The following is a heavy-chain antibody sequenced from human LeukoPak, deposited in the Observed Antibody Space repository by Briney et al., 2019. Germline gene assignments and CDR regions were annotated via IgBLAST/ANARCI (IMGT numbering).Heavy chain of an antibody. J-gene: IGHJ4*02. CDR1: GFTFRSYG. V-gene: IGHV3-30*18. Sequence: PGGSLRLSCAASGFTFRSYGMHWVRPAPGKGLEGVAVILYDGNKYYADSVKGRFTISRDNSKITLDLQMNSRRDDDSVLYYCAKEKYRSGYSFGHYCDYWGPGTLVTVSS. CDR3: AKEKYRSGYSFGHYCDY. CDR2: ILYDGNK. D-gene: IGHD3-22*01.